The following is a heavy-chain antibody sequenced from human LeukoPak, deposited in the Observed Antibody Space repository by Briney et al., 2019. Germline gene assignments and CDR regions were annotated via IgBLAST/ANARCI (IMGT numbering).Heavy chain of an antibody. J-gene: IGHJ4*02. CDR3: ARIRGDGSGRTDY. D-gene: IGHD3-10*01. V-gene: IGHV4-34*01. CDR1: GGSFSGYY. Sequence: PSETLSLTCAVYGGSFSGYYWSWIRQPPGKGLEWIGEINHSGSTNYNPSLKSRVTISVDTSKNQFSLKLSSVTAADTAVYYCARIRGDGSGRTDYWGQRTLVTVSS. CDR2: INHSGST.